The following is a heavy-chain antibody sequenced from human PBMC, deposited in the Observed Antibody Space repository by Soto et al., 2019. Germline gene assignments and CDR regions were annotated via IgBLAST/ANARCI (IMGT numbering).Heavy chain of an antibody. CDR1: GGTFSSYA. V-gene: IGHV1-69*13. D-gene: IGHD1-1*01. Sequence: ASVKVSCKASGGTFSSYAISWVRQAPGQGLEWMGGIIPIFGTANYAQKFQGRVTITADESTSTAYMELSSLRSEDTAVYYCARPEGGTADAFDIWGQGTMVTVSS. CDR2: IIPIFGTA. CDR3: ARPEGGTADAFDI. J-gene: IGHJ3*02.